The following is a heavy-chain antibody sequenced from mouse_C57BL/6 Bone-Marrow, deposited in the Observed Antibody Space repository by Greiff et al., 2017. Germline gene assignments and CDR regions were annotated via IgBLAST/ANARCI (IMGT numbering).Heavy chain of an antibody. CDR2: IYPGSGST. CDR3: ARPYYSNYWYFDV. CDR1: GYTFTSYW. V-gene: IGHV1-55*01. D-gene: IGHD2-5*01. J-gene: IGHJ1*03. Sequence: QVQLQQPGAELVKPGASVKMSCKASGYTFTSYWITWVKQRPGQGLEWIGDIYPGSGSTNYNEKFKSKATPTVDTSSSTAYMQLSSLTSEDAAVYYCARPYYSNYWYFDVWGTGTTVTVSS.